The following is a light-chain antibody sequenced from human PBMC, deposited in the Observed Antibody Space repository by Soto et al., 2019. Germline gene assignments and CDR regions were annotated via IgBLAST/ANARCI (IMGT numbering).Light chain of an antibody. J-gene: IGKJ1*01. Sequence: EIVLTQSPGTLSLSPRERATLSCRASQSVSSNYVAWYQYKVGQAPRLLIYGASNRAPGIPDRFSGSGSGTDFTLTISRLEPEDFALYYCQQYAASPRTFGQGTQVEV. V-gene: IGKV3-20*01. CDR2: GAS. CDR3: QQYAASPRT. CDR1: QSVSSNY.